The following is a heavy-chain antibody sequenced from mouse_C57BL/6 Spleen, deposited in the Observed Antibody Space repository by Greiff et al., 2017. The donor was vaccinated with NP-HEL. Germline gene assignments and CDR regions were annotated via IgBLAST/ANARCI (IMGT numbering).Heavy chain of an antibody. D-gene: IGHD2-4*01. CDR1: GYTFTSYG. Sequence: VQLKESGAELARPGASVKLSCKASGYTFTSYGISWVKQRTGQGLEWIGEIYPRSGNTYYNEKFKGKATLTADKSSSTAYMELRSLTSEDSAVYFCASYDYDPFFDYWGQGTTLTVSS. V-gene: IGHV1-81*01. J-gene: IGHJ2*01. CDR2: IYPRSGNT. CDR3: ASYDYDPFFDY.